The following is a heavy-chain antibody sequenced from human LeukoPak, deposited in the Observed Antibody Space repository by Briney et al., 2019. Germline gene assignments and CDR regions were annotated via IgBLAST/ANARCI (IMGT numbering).Heavy chain of an antibody. J-gene: IGHJ4*02. V-gene: IGHV3-53*01. Sequence: GGSLRLSCAASGFTVSSIHMVWVRQAPGKGLEWVSVTYTGGDSYYADAVKGGFIISRDISKNTLYLQMNSLRAEDKAVYYCRRAMSYCDCFDYWGQGTLVTASS. CDR3: RRAMSYCDCFDY. CDR2: TYTGGDS. CDR1: GFTVSSIH. D-gene: IGHD1-26*01.